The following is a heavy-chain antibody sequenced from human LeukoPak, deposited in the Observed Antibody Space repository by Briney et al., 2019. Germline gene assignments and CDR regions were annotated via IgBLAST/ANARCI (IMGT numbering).Heavy chain of an antibody. J-gene: IGHJ4*02. CDR3: ARAERGYDILTGYSKYYFDY. V-gene: IGHV1-18*01. D-gene: IGHD3-9*01. CDR2: ISTYNGNT. Sequence: GASVKVSCKASGYTFTSYGISWVRQAPGQGLEWMGWISTYNGNTNYAQRLQGRVTMTTGTSTSTAYMELRSLRSDDTAVYYCARAERGYDILTGYSKYYFDYWGQGTLVIVSS. CDR1: GYTFTSYG.